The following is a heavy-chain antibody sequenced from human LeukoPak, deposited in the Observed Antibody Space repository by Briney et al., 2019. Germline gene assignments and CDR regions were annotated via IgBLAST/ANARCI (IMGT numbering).Heavy chain of an antibody. CDR1: GGSISSYY. D-gene: IGHD5-24*01. J-gene: IGHJ4*02. V-gene: IGHV4-59*01. CDR2: IYYSGSSAST. CDR3: AGGGDGYQTRFDY. Sequence: SETLSLTCTVSGGSISSYYWNWIRQPPGKGLEWIGYIYYSGSSASTNYNPSLRSRVTTSADTSKNQFSLKMTSVTAADTAVYYCAGGGDGYQTRFDYWGQGTLLTVSS.